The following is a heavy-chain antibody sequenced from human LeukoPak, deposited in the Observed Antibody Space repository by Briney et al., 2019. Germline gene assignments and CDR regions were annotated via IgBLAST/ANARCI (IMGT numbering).Heavy chain of an antibody. Sequence: PSETLSLTCTVSGYSISSGYYWGWIRQSPGKGLEWIGSIYHSGTTYYNPSLKSRVTISVDTSKNQFSLKLSSVTAADTAVYYCAREGGDLAYCTTTSCRNYFDYWGQGTLVTVSS. CDR3: AREGGDLAYCTTTSCRNYFDY. CDR2: IYHSGTT. J-gene: IGHJ4*02. V-gene: IGHV4-38-2*02. D-gene: IGHD2-2*01. CDR1: GYSISSGYY.